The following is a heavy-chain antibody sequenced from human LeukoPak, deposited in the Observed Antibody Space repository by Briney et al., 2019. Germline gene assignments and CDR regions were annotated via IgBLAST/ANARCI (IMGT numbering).Heavy chain of an antibody. V-gene: IGHV3-20*01. CDR3: ARDLGCSSASCFNWFGP. D-gene: IGHD2-2*01. J-gene: IGHJ5*02. Sequence: GGSLRLSCAASGFTLDDYGMSWVRQTPGKGPEWVSGINSNGGRPGYADAVKGRFTISRDHAKNPLYLQMNSLGAEDTALYHCARDLGCSSASCFNWFGPWGQGTLVTVSS. CDR2: INSNGGRP. CDR1: GFTLDDYG.